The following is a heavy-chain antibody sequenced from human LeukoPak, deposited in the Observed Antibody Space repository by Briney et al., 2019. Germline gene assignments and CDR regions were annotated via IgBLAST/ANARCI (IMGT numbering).Heavy chain of an antibody. CDR3: ARVGCSSTSCYTVLDY. CDR1: GGSFSGYY. J-gene: IGHJ4*02. Sequence: SETLSLTCAVYGGSFSGYYWSWIRQPPGKGLEWIGEINHSGSTNYNPSLKSRVTISVDTSKNQFSLKLSSVTAAGTAVYYCARVGCSSTSCYTVLDYWGQGTLVTVSS. V-gene: IGHV4-34*01. CDR2: INHSGST. D-gene: IGHD2-2*02.